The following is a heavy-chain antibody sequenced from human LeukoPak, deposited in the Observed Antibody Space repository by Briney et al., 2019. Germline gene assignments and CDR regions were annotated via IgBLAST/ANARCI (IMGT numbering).Heavy chain of an antibody. Sequence: SETLSLTCSVSGGSISTYYWSWIRQPAGKGLEWIAQIHTSGSTNFNPSLKSRVSISMDTPNNQFSLMISSVTAADTAIYYCAGRGLSTGWTFDYAGHGTLVTVSS. CDR1: GGSISTYY. J-gene: IGHJ4*01. D-gene: IGHD6-19*01. V-gene: IGHV4-4*07. CDR2: IHTSGST. CDR3: AGRGLSTGWTFDY.